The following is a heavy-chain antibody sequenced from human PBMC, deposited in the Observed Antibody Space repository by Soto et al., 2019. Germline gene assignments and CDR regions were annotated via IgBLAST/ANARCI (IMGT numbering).Heavy chain of an antibody. CDR3: AREDSIIIPAVSDF. V-gene: IGHV3-74*01. CDR1: GFTFSKNW. CDR2: INSDGNST. J-gene: IGHJ4*02. Sequence: GGSLRLSCVTSGFTFSKNWMHWVRQAPGKGLVWVSRINSDGNSTSYADSVKGRFTISRDNAKNTLYLQMNSLRAEDTAVYYCAREDSIIIPAVSDFWGQGTLVTVSS. D-gene: IGHD2-2*01.